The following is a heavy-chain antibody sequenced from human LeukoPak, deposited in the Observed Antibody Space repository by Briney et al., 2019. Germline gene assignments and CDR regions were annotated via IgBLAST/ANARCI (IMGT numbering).Heavy chain of an antibody. D-gene: IGHD5-18*01. V-gene: IGHV3-30-3*01. CDR2: ISYDGSNK. CDR3: ARTVDTAMDTIDY. J-gene: IGHJ4*02. CDR1: GFTFSSYA. Sequence: GRSLRLSCAASGFTFSSYAMHWVRQAPGKGLEWVAVISYDGSNKYYADSVKGRFTISRDNSKNTLYLQMNSLRAEDTAVYYCARTVDTAMDTIDYWGQGTLVTVSS.